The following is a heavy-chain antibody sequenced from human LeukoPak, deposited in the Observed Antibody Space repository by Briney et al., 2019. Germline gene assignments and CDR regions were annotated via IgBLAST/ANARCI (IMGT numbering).Heavy chain of an antibody. V-gene: IGHV3-23*01. J-gene: IGHJ4*02. Sequence: PGGSLRLSCAASGFTFSSYAVSWVRQAPGKGLEWVSTISGSGIWTYYADSAKGRFTISRDNSRNTLFLQMNSLRAEDTAVYYCAKVYDSSGRYDYWGQGTLVTVSS. D-gene: IGHD3-22*01. CDR1: GFTFSSYA. CDR2: ISGSGIWT. CDR3: AKVYDSSGRYDY.